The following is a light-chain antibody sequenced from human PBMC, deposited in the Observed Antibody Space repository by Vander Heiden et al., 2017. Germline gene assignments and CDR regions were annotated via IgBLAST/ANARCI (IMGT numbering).Light chain of an antibody. CDR2: SNN. V-gene: IGLV1-44*01. CDR1: SSNIGSNT. Sequence: QSVLTQPPSASGTPGQRVTISCSGSSSNIGSNTVNWYQHLPGTAPKLHIYSNNQRPSGVPDRFSGSKSGTSASLAISGLQSEDEAEYYYEAWADSLNGPDVVFGGGTKLTVL. CDR3: EAWADSLNGPDVV. J-gene: IGLJ2*01.